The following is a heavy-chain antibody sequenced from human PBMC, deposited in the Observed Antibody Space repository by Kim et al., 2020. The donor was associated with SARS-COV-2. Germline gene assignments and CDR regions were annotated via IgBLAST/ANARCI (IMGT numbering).Heavy chain of an antibody. D-gene: IGHD6-19*01. J-gene: IGHJ4*02. CDR2: TYFRAMWIN. CDR1: GDSVSGNTVA. V-gene: IGHV6-1*01. Sequence: SQTLSLTCAISGDSVSGNTVAWHWIRQSPSRGLEWLGRTYFRAMWINDYAGSVKTRITITPDTSKNQFSLHLNSVTPEDTAVYYCARQFNSRFDSWGQGTLVTVSS. CDR3: ARQFNSRFDS.